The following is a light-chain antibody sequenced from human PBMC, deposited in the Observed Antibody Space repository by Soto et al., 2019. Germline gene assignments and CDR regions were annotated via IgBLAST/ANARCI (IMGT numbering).Light chain of an antibody. CDR3: QQYNSYPWT. Sequence: IQMTQSPSTLSASVGDRVTFTCRASQTISTWLAWYQQKPGEAPKLLIYKAFTLEVGVPSRFSASRSGTEFTLTINTLQPADFATYYCQQYNSYPWTFGQGTKV. J-gene: IGKJ1*01. CDR2: KAF. V-gene: IGKV1-5*03. CDR1: QTISTW.